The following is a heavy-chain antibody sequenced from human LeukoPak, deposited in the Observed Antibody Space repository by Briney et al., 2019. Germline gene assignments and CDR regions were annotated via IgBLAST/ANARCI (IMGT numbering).Heavy chain of an antibody. V-gene: IGHV1-2*02. J-gene: IGHJ4*02. Sequence: GASVKVSCKASGYTFTGYYMHWVRQAPGQGLEWMGWINPNSGGTNYAQKFQGRVTMTRDTSISTAYMELSRLRSDDTAVYYCAREARYYYGSGSYYKALDYWGQGTLVTVSS. D-gene: IGHD3-10*01. CDR3: AREARYYYGSGSYYKALDY. CDR1: GYTFTGYY. CDR2: INPNSGGT.